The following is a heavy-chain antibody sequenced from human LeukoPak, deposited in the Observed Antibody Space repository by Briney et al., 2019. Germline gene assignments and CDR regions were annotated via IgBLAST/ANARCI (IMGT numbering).Heavy chain of an antibody. CDR3: ARDLATNAFDY. D-gene: IGHD1-26*01. J-gene: IGHJ4*02. V-gene: IGHV4-30-2*01. Sequence: SETLSLTCTVSGGSISSGGYYWICIRRPPGKGLEWIGYIYHSGSTYYNPSLKSRVTISVDRSKNQFSLKLSSVTAADTAVYYCARDLATNAFDYWGQGTLVTVSS. CDR2: IYHSGST. CDR1: GGSISSGGYY.